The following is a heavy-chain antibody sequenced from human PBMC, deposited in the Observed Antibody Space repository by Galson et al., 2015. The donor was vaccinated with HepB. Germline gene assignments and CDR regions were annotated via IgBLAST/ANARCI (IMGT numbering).Heavy chain of an antibody. D-gene: IGHD4-23*01. V-gene: IGHV3-30*04. Sequence: SLRLSCAASGFTFSGYAMHWVRQAPGKGLEWVAVISSDGNNKYYADSVKGRFTISRDNSKNRMYLQMHSLRAEDTAVYYCARGTHGGGGNSAWYFDLWGRGTLVTVSS. CDR1: GFTFSGYA. CDR2: ISSDGNNK. CDR3: ARGTHGGGGNSAWYFDL. J-gene: IGHJ2*01.